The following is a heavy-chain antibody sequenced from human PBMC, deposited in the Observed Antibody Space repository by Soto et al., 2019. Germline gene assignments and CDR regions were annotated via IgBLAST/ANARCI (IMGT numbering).Heavy chain of an antibody. J-gene: IGHJ5*02. V-gene: IGHV3-48*03. CDR2: ISSSGSTI. D-gene: IGHD2-2*01. CDR1: GFTFSSYE. Sequence: GGSLRLSCAASGFTFSSYEMNWVRQAPGKGLEWVSYISSSGSTIYYADSVKGRFTISRDNAKNSLYLQMNSLRAEDTAVYYCARSGGYQLLNSFDPWGQGTLVTVSS. CDR3: ARSGGYQLLNSFDP.